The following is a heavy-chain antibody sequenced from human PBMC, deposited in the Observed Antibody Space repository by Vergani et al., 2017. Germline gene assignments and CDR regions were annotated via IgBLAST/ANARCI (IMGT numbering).Heavy chain of an antibody. J-gene: IGHJ5*02. CDR2: MNPNSGNT. Sequence: QVQLVQSGAEVKKPGASVKVSCKASGYTFTSYDINWVRQATGQGLEWMGWMNPNSGNTGYAQKFQGRVTMTRNTSISTAYMELSSLRSEDPAVYYCARTIVVVPAAIGNWFDPWGQGTLVTVSS. D-gene: IGHD2-2*02. CDR1: GYTFTSYD. V-gene: IGHV1-8*01. CDR3: ARTIVVVPAAIGNWFDP.